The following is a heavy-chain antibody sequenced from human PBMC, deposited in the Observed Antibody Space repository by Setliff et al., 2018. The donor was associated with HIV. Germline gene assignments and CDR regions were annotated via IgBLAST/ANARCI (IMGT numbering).Heavy chain of an antibody. CDR1: GFTFSDYD. CDR2: IGTGGDT. Sequence: GGSLRLSCEASGFTFSDYDFHWVRQAAGTGLEWVSAIGTGGDTYYVDSVKGRFTISRENARNSLYLQMNSLRVGDTAVYYCAREIGDYYDSSGYYPPTDYYYGMDVWGQGTTVTVSS. CDR3: AREIGDYYDSSGYYPPTDYYYGMDV. J-gene: IGHJ6*02. V-gene: IGHV3-13*01. D-gene: IGHD3-22*01.